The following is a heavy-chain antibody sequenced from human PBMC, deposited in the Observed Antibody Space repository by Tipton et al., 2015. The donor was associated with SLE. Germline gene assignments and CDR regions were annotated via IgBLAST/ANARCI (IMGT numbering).Heavy chain of an antibody. CDR1: GFTFDDYA. CDR3: AKGYDSSGYSRFDY. CDR2: ISWDGGST. D-gene: IGHD3-22*01. J-gene: IGHJ4*02. V-gene: IGHV3-43D*04. Sequence: SLRLSCAASGFTFDDYAMHWVRQAPGKGLEWVSLISWDGGSTYYADSVKGRFTISRDNSKNSLYLQMNSLRAEDNALYYCAKGYDSSGYSRFDYWGQGTLVTVSS.